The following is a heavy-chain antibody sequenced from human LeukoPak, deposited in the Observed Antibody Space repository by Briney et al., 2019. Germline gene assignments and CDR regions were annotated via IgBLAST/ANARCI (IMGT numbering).Heavy chain of an antibody. V-gene: IGHV3-21*04. CDR2: ISSSSSYI. CDR1: GFTFSSYS. Sequence: GGSLRLSCAASGFTFSSYSMNWVRQAPGKGLEWVSSISSSSSYIYYADSVKGRFTISRDNAKNSLYLQMNSLRAEDTAVYYCAKDYQQLVRSNWFDPWGQGTLVTVSS. CDR3: AKDYQQLVRSNWFDP. D-gene: IGHD6-13*01. J-gene: IGHJ5*02.